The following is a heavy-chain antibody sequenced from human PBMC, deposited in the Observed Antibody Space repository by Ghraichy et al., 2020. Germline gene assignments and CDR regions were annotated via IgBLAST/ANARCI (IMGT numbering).Heavy chain of an antibody. D-gene: IGHD3-9*01. CDR3: ARHGRQYDILTGYYNYYYYYMDV. V-gene: IGHV4-59*08. CDR2: IYYSGST. Sequence: SETLSLTCTVSGGSISSYYWSWIRQPPGKGLEWIGYIYYSGSTNYNPSLKSRVTISVDTSKNQFSLKLSSVTAADTAVYYCARHGRQYDILTGYYNYYYYYMDVWGKGTTVTVSS. J-gene: IGHJ6*03. CDR1: GGSISSYY.